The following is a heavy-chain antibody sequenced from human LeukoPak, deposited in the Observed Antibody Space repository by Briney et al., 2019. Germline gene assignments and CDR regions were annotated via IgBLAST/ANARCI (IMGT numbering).Heavy chain of an antibody. CDR2: ISYDGRNH. Sequence: PGGSLRLSCATSGFTFNSFGMHWARQAPGKGLEWVAFISYDGRNHSYADAVKGRFTISRDNSKNTQYLQMNSLRAEDTAVYYCVKDLRFCTNGVCYTGGFENWGQGTLVTVSS. J-gene: IGHJ4*02. D-gene: IGHD2-8*01. CDR1: GFTFNSFG. V-gene: IGHV3-30*18. CDR3: VKDLRFCTNGVCYTGGFEN.